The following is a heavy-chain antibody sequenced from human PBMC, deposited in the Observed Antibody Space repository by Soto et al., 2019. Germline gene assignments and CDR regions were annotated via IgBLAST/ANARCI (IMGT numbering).Heavy chain of an antibody. CDR2: IFPGDSSS. D-gene: IGHD3-9*01. J-gene: IGHJ4*02. CDR1: GYSFTSYW. V-gene: IGHV5-51*01. Sequence: GESLKISCKGSGYSFTSYWIAWVRQMRGKGLEWMGIIFPGDSSSRYSPSFQGQVTISADKSISTAYLQWSSLKASDTAMYYCTRLATYYDILSGYYFDYWGQGTLVTVSS. CDR3: TRLATYYDILSGYYFDY.